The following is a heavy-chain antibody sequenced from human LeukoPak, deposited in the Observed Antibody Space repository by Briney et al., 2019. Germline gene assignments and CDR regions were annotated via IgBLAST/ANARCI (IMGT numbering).Heavy chain of an antibody. CDR1: GFTFSSYA. Sequence: PGGSLRLSCAASGFTFSSYAMSWVRQAPGKGLEWVSAISGSGGTTYSADSVKGRFTISRDNSKSTLYLQMNSLRDEDTAVYYCARDVREWGGYYFDYWGQGTPVTVSS. J-gene: IGHJ4*02. V-gene: IGHV3-23*01. D-gene: IGHD3-3*01. CDR2: ISGSGGTT. CDR3: ARDVREWGGYYFDY.